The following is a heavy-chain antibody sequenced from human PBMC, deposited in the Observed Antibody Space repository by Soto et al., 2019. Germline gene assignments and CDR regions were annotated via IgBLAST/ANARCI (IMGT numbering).Heavy chain of an antibody. J-gene: IGHJ5*02. CDR3: ARSTPFDP. CDR1: GVNLIRYY. CDR2: IYYRGST. D-gene: IGHD2-2*01. Sequence: SETLSLTSTVAGVNLIRYYWSWIRQPPGKGLEWIGYIYYRGSTNYNPSLKSRVTISVDTSKNQFSLKLSSVTAADTAVYYCARSTPFDPWGQGTLVTVSS. V-gene: IGHV4-59*01.